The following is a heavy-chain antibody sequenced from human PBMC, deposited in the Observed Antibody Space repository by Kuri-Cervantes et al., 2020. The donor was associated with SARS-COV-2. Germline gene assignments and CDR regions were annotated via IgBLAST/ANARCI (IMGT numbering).Heavy chain of an antibody. CDR3: ARHVRPEITIFGVVITADYFDY. J-gene: IGHJ4*02. Sequence: SETLSLTCTVSGGSISSSSYYWGWIRQPPGKGLEWIVYIYYSGSTTYNPSLRSRLTLSVDTSKNQFSLKLSSVTAADTAVYYCARHVRPEITIFGVVITADYFDYWGQGTLVTVSS. D-gene: IGHD3-3*01. V-gene: IGHV4-61*05. CDR1: GGSISSSSYY. CDR2: IYYSGST.